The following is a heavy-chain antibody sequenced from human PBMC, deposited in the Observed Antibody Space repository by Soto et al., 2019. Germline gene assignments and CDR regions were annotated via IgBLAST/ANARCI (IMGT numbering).Heavy chain of an antibody. CDR3: AHRRIAMTQNWFAP. Sequence: QITLKESGPTLVKPTQTLTLTCTFSGFSLSASGVGVGWIRQPPGKALEWLALIYWDDDKRYSPSLKSRLTIPKDTSKKQVVLTMTNMDPADTATYYCAHRRIAMTQNWFAPWGQGTLVTVSS. CDR2: IYWDDDK. CDR1: GFSLSASGVG. V-gene: IGHV2-5*02. D-gene: IGHD6-13*01. J-gene: IGHJ5*02.